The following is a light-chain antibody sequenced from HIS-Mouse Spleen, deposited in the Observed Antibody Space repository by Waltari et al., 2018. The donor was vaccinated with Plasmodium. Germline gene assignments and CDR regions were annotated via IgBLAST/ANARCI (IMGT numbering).Light chain of an antibody. J-gene: IGLJ3*02. CDR3: MIWHSSAWV. V-gene: IGLV5-45*02. Sequence: QAVLTQPSSLPSSPGASATLTHTFPSGLNSGPSRISSYPPKPGRPPQYPLRYKSDSDTQQGSGVPSRFSGSKDASANAGILLISGLQSEDEADYYCMIWHSSAWVFGGGTKLTVL. CDR2: YKSDSDT. CDR1: SGLNSGPSR.